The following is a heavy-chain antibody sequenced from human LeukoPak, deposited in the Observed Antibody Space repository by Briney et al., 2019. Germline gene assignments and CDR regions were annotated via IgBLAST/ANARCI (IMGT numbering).Heavy chain of an antibody. V-gene: IGHV3-53*01. CDR2: IYTGGST. CDR3: AKAGRGGMTGAFDI. Sequence: GGSLCLSCAASGLTVSSNYMSWVRQAPGKGLEWVSVIYTGGSTYYADSVKGRFTISRDNSKNTLYLQMNSLRAEDTAVYYCAKAGRGGMTGAFDILGAREMVTVSS. D-gene: IGHD3-10*01. CDR1: GLTVSSNY. J-gene: IGHJ3*02.